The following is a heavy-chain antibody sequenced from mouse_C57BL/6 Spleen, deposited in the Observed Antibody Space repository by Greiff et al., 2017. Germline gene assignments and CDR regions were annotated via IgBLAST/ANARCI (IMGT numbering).Heavy chain of an antibody. CDR2: IYPGDGDT. Sequence: QVQLKQSGPELVKPGASVKISCKASGYAFSSSWMNWVKQRPGKGLEWIGRIYPGDGDTNYNGKFKGKATLTADKSSITAYMQLSSLTSEDSAIYFCARGSSGYYAMDYWGQGTSVTVSS. D-gene: IGHD3-2*02. V-gene: IGHV1-82*01. CDR3: ARGSSGYYAMDY. J-gene: IGHJ4*01. CDR1: GYAFSSSW.